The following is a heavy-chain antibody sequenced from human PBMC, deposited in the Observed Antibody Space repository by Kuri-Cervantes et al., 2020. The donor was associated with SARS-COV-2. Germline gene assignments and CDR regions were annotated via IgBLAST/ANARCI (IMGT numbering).Heavy chain of an antibody. CDR2: ISSSGSTI. Sequence: GESLKISCAASGFTFSSYEMNWVRQAPGKGLEWVSYISSSGSTIYYADSVKGRFTISRDNAKNSLYLQMNSLRAEDTAVYYCARGPGVLPTIFGANSGQGTLVTVSS. CDR3: ARGPGVLPTIFGAN. CDR1: GFTFSSYE. V-gene: IGHV3-48*03. D-gene: IGHD3-3*01. J-gene: IGHJ4*02.